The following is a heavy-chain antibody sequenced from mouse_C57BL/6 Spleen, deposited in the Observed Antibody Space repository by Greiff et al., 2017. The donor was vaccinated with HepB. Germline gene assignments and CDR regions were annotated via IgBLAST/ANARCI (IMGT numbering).Heavy chain of an antibody. CDR2: IYPRSGNT. D-gene: IGHD2-4*01. Sequence: QVQLQQSGAELARPGASVKLSCKASGYTFTSYGISWEKQRTGQGLEWIGEIYPRSGNTYYNEKFKGKATLTADKSSSTAYMELRSLTSEDSAVYFCARSIYYDYLYAMDYWGQGTSVTVSS. J-gene: IGHJ4*01. CDR3: ARSIYYDYLYAMDY. CDR1: GYTFTSYG. V-gene: IGHV1-81*01.